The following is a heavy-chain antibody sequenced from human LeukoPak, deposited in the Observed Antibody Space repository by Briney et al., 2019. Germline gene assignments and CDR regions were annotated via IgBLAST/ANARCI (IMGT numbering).Heavy chain of an antibody. J-gene: IGHJ4*02. CDR3: ARDQHGDYEGGFDY. CDR2: IYYSGST. D-gene: IGHD4-17*01. Sequence: SETLSLTCTVSGGSVSSGSYYWSWIRQPPGKGLEWIGYIYYSGSTNYNPSLKSRVTISVDTSKNRFSLKLSSVTAADTAVYYCARDQHGDYEGGFDYWGQGTLVTVSS. V-gene: IGHV4-61*01. CDR1: GGSVSSGSYY.